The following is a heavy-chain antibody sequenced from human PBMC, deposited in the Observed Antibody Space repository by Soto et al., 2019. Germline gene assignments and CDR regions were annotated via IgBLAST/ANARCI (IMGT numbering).Heavy chain of an antibody. CDR3: ATSLSYGDPRAY. Sequence: ASVKVSCKASGYTFTGYYMHWVRQAPGQGLEWMGIINPSAGSTSYAQKFQGRVTMTRDTSTSTVYMEVSSLRSEDTAVYYCATSLSYGDPRAYWGQGTLVTVSS. V-gene: IGHV1-46*03. J-gene: IGHJ4*02. D-gene: IGHD4-17*01. CDR2: INPSAGST. CDR1: GYTFTGYY.